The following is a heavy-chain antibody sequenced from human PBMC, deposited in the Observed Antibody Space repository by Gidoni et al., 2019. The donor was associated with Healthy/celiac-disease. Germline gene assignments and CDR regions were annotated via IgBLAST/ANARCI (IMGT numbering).Heavy chain of an antibody. CDR1: GFTFSSYS. D-gene: IGHD4-17*01. Sequence: ELQLVESGGGLVTPAGSLSPSSAASGFTFSSYSMNWVRQAPVKGLEWVSSISSSSSYIYYADSVKGRFTISRDNAKNSLYLQMNSLRAEDTAVYYCARDLQGDYRNYWGQGTLVTVSS. J-gene: IGHJ4*02. CDR2: ISSSSSYI. CDR3: ARDLQGDYRNY. V-gene: IGHV3-21*01.